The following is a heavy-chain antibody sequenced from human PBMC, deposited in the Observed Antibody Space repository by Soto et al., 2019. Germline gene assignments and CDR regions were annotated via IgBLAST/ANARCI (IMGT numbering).Heavy chain of an antibody. V-gene: IGHV3-21*01. CDR2: ISSSSSYI. D-gene: IGHD1-1*01. CDR3: ERDQSEQNGSDY. CDR1: GFTFSSYS. Sequence: GGSLRLSCAASGFTFSSYSTNWVRQAPGKGLEWVSSISSSSSYIYYADSVKGRFTISRDNAKNSLYLQMNSLRAEDTAVYYWERDQSEQNGSDYWGQGNLVSVS. J-gene: IGHJ4*02.